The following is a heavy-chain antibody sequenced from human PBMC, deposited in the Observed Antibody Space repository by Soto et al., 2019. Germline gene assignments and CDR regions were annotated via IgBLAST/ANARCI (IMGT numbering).Heavy chain of an antibody. CDR2: IKQDGSEK. D-gene: IGHD3-9*01. J-gene: IGHJ6*02. CDR1: GFTFSSYW. Sequence: GGSLRLSCAASGFTFSSYWMSWVRQAPGKGLEWVANIKQDGSEKYYVDSVKGRFTISRDNAKNSLYLQMNSLRAEDTAVYYCARDQWADYVYLLTNYYYYGMDVWGQGTTVTVSS. CDR3: ARDQWADYVYLLTNYYYYGMDV. V-gene: IGHV3-7*05.